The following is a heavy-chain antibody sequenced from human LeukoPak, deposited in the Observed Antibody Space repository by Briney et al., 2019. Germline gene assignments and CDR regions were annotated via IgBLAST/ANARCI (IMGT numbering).Heavy chain of an antibody. J-gene: IGHJ5*02. V-gene: IGHV1-69*06. CDR3: ARVGTYYYGSGSYSGWFDP. CDR2: IIPIFGTA. D-gene: IGHD3-10*01. Sequence: SVKVSCKASGGTFSSYAISWVRQAPGQGLEWMGGIIPIFGTANYAQKFQGRVTITADKSTSTAYMEMSSLRSEDTAVYYCARVGTYYYGSGSYSGWFDPWGQGTLVTVSS. CDR1: GGTFSSYA.